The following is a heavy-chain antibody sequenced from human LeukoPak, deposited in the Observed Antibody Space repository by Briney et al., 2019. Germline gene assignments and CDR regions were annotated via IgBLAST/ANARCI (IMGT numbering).Heavy chain of an antibody. V-gene: IGHV3-23*01. J-gene: IGHJ4*02. CDR1: GFTFSSYA. D-gene: IGHD5-24*01. Sequence: PGGSLRLSCAASGFTFSSYAMSWVRQAPGKGLEWVSAISGSGGSTYYADSVKGRFTISRDNSKNTLYLQMNSLRAEDTAVYYCARDLLATPAFDYWGQGTLVTVSS. CDR2: ISGSGGST. CDR3: ARDLLATPAFDY.